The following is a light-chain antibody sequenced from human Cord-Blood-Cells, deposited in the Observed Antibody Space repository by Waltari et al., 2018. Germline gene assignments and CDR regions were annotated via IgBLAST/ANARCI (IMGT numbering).Light chain of an antibody. CDR1: SSDVGGYNY. V-gene: IGLV2-14*01. CDR3: SSYTSSSTVV. CDR2: DVS. Sequence: QSALTQPASVSGSPGQSITISCTGTSSDVGGYNYVSWYQQHPGKAPKLMIYDVSNRPSGVSKLFSGAKSCNSASLTISGLQAEDEADYYCSSYTSSSTVVFGGGTKLTVL. J-gene: IGLJ2*01.